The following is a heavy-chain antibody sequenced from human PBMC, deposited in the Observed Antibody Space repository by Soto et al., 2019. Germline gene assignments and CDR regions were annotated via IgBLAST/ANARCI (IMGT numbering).Heavy chain of an antibody. V-gene: IGHV3-74*01. CDR2: IYNDGSRK. CDR3: ARDLSGDTTPYFDL. Sequence: EEQLVESGGGLVQPGGSLRLSCAASGFAFSSYWMHWVRQTPGKGPVWVSRIYNDGSRKAYADSVKGRFTISRDNAKNTMYLQMSSLTVEDTAVYYCARDLSGDTTPYFDLWGQGTLVTVSS. D-gene: IGHD1-1*01. CDR1: GFAFSSYW. J-gene: IGHJ4*02.